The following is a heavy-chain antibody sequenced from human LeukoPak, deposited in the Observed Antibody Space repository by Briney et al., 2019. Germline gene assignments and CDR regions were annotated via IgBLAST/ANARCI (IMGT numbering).Heavy chain of an antibody. J-gene: IGHJ4*02. CDR1: GYSFTSYW. D-gene: IGHD3-22*01. V-gene: IGHV5-51*01. Sequence: GESLKISCKGSGYSFTSYWIGWVRQMPRKGVEWMGIIYPGDSDTRYSPSFQGQVTISADKSISTAYLQWSSLKASDTAMYYCARQRDSSGYPIDYWGQGTLVTVSS. CDR3: ARQRDSSGYPIDY. CDR2: IYPGDSDT.